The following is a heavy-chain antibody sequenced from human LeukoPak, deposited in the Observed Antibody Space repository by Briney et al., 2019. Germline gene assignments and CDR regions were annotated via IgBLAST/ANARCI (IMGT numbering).Heavy chain of an antibody. J-gene: IGHJ6*03. CDR1: GYTFTSYA. V-gene: IGHV7-4-1*02. CDR3: ARFGSIAARYYYYYYMDV. CDR2: INTNTGNP. Sequence: ASVKVSCTASGYTFTSYAMNWVRQAPGQGLEWMGWINTNTGNPTYAQGFTGRFVFSLDTSVSTAYLQISSLKAEDTAVYYCARFGSIAARYYYYYYMDVWGKGTTVTVSS. D-gene: IGHD6-6*01.